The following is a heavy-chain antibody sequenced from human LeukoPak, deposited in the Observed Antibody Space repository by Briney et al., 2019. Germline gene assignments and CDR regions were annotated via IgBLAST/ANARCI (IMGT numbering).Heavy chain of an antibody. CDR2: ISWNSGSI. J-gene: IGHJ4*02. V-gene: IGHV3-9*01. CDR1: GFTFDDYA. D-gene: IGHD1-1*01. Sequence: SGGSLRLSCAASGFTFDDYAMHWVRQAPGKGLEWVSGISWNSGSIGYADSVKGRFTISRDNSKNTLYLQMSSLRAEDTAVYYCARGGGNGVKIDYWGQGTLVTVSS. CDR3: ARGGGNGVKIDY.